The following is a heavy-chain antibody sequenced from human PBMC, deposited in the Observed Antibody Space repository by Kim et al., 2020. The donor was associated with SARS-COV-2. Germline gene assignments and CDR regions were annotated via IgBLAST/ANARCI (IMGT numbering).Heavy chain of an antibody. J-gene: IGHJ6*02. Sequence: SVKVSCKASGGTFSSYAISWVRQAPGQGLEWMGGIIPIFGTANYAQKFQGRVTITADESTSTAYMELSSLRSEDTAVYYCARDPGGRYDFWSGYGYYYYGMDVWGQGTTVTVSS. D-gene: IGHD3-3*01. CDR3: ARDPGGRYDFWSGYGYYYYGMDV. CDR1: GGTFSSYA. V-gene: IGHV1-69*13. CDR2: IIPIFGTA.